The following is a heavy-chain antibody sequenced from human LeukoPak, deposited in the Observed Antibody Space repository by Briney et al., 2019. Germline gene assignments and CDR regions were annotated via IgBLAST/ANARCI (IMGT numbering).Heavy chain of an antibody. J-gene: IGHJ6*03. Sequence: ASVKVSCKASGYTFTDYYMHWVRQAPGQGLEWMGWINTNSGGTNYAQKFQGRVTMTRDTSISTAYMEMSRLKSDDTAMYYCARGDRLVYYYYMDVWGKGTTVTIS. D-gene: IGHD6-19*01. CDR3: ARGDRLVYYYYMDV. V-gene: IGHV1-2*02. CDR2: INTNSGGT. CDR1: GYTFTDYY.